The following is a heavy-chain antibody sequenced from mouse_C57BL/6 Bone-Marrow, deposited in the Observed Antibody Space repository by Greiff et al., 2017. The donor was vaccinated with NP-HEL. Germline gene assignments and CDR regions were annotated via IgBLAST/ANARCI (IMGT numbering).Heavy chain of an antibody. CDR1: GYTFTSYW. CDR2: IDPSDSYT. V-gene: IGHV1-59*01. Sequence: QVQLQQPGAELVRPGTSVKLSCKASGYTFTSYWMHWVKQRPGQGLAWIGVIDPSDSYTNYNQKFKGKATLTVDKSSSTAYMQLSSLTSEDSAVYYCARAGDCYSLDYWGQGTTLTVSA. CDR3: ARAGDCYSLDY. J-gene: IGHJ2*01. D-gene: IGHD1-1*02.